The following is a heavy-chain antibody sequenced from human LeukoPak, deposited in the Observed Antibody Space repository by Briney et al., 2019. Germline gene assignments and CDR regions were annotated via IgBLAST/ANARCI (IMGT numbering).Heavy chain of an antibody. J-gene: IGHJ5*02. CDR1: GGSVSSGNYY. Sequence: SETLSLTCTVSGGSVSSGNYYWSWIRQHPGKGLEWIGYVSHSGPTDINPSLKSRATIAVDTSMNQISLRLTSVTAADTAIYYCARDTRLRGTNWFDPWGQGTLVTVSS. CDR3: ARDTRLRGTNWFDP. CDR2: VSHSGPT. D-gene: IGHD4-17*01. V-gene: IGHV4-30-4*02.